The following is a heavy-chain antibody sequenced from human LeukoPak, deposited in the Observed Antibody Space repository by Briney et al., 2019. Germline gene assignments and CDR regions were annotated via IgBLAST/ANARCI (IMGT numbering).Heavy chain of an antibody. J-gene: IGHJ5*02. D-gene: IGHD2-21*02. CDR1: GYTFTSYD. V-gene: IGHV1-69*13. Sequence: SVKVSCKASGYTFTSYDINWVRQAPGQGLEWMGGIIPIFGTANYAQKFQGRVTITADESTSTAYMELSSLRSEDTAVYYCAREHIVVVTLYNWFDPWGQGTLVTVSS. CDR2: IIPIFGTA. CDR3: AREHIVVVTLYNWFDP.